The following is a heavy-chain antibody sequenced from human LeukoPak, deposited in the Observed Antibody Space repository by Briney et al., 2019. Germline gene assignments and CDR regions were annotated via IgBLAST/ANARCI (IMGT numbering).Heavy chain of an antibody. CDR1: GFTFSSYA. J-gene: IGHJ4*02. Sequence: GGSLRLSCAASGFTFSSYAMHWVRQAPGKGLEWVAVISYDGSNKYYADSVKGRFTISRDNFKNTLYLQMNSLRAEDTAVYYCARVRGRYYFDYWGQGTLVTVSS. CDR2: ISYDGSNK. V-gene: IGHV3-30-3*01. D-gene: IGHD5-12*01. CDR3: ARVRGRYYFDY.